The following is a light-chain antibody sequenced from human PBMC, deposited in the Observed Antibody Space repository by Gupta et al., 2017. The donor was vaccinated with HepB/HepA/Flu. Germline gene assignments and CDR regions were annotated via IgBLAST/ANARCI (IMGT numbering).Light chain of an antibody. CDR1: ESLLYSDGNTY. J-gene: IGKJ1*01. CDR2: KVS. Sequence: DVVMTQSPLSLHVTLGQPASISCRSSESLLYSDGNTYLNWFLQRPGQSPRRLIYKVSDRDSGVPDRFSGSGSGTDFTLKISRVEAEDVGVYFCMQATRWPWTFGQGTKVEIK. CDR3: MQATRWPWT. V-gene: IGKV2-30*01.